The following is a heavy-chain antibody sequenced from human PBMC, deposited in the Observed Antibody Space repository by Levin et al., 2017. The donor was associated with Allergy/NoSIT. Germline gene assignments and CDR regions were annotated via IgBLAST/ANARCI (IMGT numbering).Heavy chain of an antibody. CDR1: GYTFTSYV. J-gene: IGHJ4*02. V-gene: IGHV7-4-1*02. CDR3: ARQTTGAIWYDLVY. D-gene: IGHD7-27*01. CDR2: INPSTRNP. Sequence: EASVKVSCKASGYTFTSYVIHWLRQAPGQGLEWMGWINPSTRNPTYAQGFRGRFVLSFDTSVSTAYLQISGLKTEDTAVYYCARQTTGAIWYDLVYWGQGTHVSVSS.